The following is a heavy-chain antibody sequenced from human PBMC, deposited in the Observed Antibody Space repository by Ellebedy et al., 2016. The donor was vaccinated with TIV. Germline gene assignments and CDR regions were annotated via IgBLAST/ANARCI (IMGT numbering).Heavy chain of an antibody. J-gene: IGHJ4*02. CDR3: ARDLRITARDYYLDY. CDR1: GFTLDDYA. D-gene: IGHD6-6*01. CDR2: ISWNSGTT. V-gene: IGHV3-9*01. Sequence: GGSLRLSXAASGFTLDDYAMHWVRHAPGKGIEWVSDISWNSGTTDYADFVKGRFTISRDNAKNSLYLQMNRLRADDTAFYYCARDLRITARDYYLDYWGQGTLVTVSS.